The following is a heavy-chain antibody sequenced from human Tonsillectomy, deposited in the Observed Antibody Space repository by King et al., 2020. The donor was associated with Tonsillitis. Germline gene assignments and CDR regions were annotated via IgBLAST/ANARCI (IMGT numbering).Heavy chain of an antibody. V-gene: IGHV4-59*01. CDR3: ARGGTVTIPSY. Sequence: VQLQESGPGLVKPSETLSLNCNVSSGSINNYYWSWIRQPPGKGLEWIGYIYSSGSTNYNPSLKSRVTLSVDTSKNQFSLKLTSVTAADTAVYYCARGGTVTIPSYWGQGTLVIVSS. J-gene: IGHJ4*02. D-gene: IGHD4-11*01. CDR1: SGSINNYY. CDR2: IYSSGST.